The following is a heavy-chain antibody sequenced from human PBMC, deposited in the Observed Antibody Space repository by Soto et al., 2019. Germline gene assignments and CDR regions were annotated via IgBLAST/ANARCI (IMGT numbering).Heavy chain of an antibody. D-gene: IGHD4-17*01. CDR1: GYTLTELS. CDR3: ATDHQYDYGDYSSYAFDI. CDR2: FDPEDGET. J-gene: IGHJ3*02. V-gene: IGHV1-24*01. Sequence: ASVKVSCKVSGYTLTELSMHWVRQAPGKGLEWMGGFDPEDGETIYAQKFQGRVTMTEDTSTDTAYMELSSLRSEDTAVYYCATDHQYDYGDYSSYAFDIWGQGTMVTVSS.